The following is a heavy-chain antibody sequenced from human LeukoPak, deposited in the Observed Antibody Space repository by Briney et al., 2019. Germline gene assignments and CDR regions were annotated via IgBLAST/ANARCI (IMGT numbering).Heavy chain of an antibody. CDR1: GFTFSTYN. V-gene: IGHV3-21*01. D-gene: IGHD3-16*02. CDR2: ISSGSSYI. CDR3: ARALSMGRGDY. Sequence: NPGGSLRLSCAASGFTFSTYNMKWVRQAHGKGLEWVSSISSGSSYIEYADSVKGRFTITRDNAKKSLYLEMNSLRAEDTAVYYCARALSMGRGDYWGKGTLVTVSS. J-gene: IGHJ4*02.